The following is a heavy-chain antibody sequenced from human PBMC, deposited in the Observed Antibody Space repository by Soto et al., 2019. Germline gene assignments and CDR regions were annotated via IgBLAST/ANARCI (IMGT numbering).Heavy chain of an antibody. Sequence: PGGSLRLSCAASGFTFSSYAMHWVRQAPGKGLEWVAVISYDGSNKYYADSVKGRFTISRDNSKNTLYLQMNSLRAEDTAVYYCASGVKMVPIQWLESDYYYYYGMDVWGQGTTVTVSS. J-gene: IGHJ6*02. V-gene: IGHV3-30-3*01. CDR2: ISYDGSNK. CDR1: GFTFSSYA. CDR3: ASGVKMVPIQWLESDYYYYYGMDV. D-gene: IGHD6-19*01.